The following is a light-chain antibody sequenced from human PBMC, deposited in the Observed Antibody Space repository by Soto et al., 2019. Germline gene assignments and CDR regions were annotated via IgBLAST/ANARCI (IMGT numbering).Light chain of an antibody. Sequence: DIQMAQSPSSLSASVGYIVTITCRASQSISSYLNWYQQKPGKAPKLLIYAASSLQSGVPSRFSGSGSGTDFTLTISSLRTEDFATYYCQQSDRRTFGQGTKVDIK. CDR2: AAS. V-gene: IGKV1-39*01. J-gene: IGKJ1*01. CDR1: QSISSY. CDR3: QQSDRRT.